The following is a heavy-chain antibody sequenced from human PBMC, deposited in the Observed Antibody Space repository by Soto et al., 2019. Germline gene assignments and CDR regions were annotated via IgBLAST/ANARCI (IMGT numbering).Heavy chain of an antibody. CDR2: IYYSGST. CDR3: ARASIHYDSSGYYFPYYFDY. D-gene: IGHD3-22*01. Sequence: SETLSLTCTVSGGSISSGDYYSSWIRQPPGKGLEWIGYIYYSGSTYYNPSLKSRVTISVDTSKNQFSLKLSSVTAADTAVYYCARASIHYDSSGYYFPYYFDYWGQGTLVTVSS. J-gene: IGHJ4*02. CDR1: GGSISSGDYY. V-gene: IGHV4-30-4*01.